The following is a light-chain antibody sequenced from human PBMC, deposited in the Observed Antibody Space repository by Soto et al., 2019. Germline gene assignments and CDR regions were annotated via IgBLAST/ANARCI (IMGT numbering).Light chain of an antibody. CDR1: SSDVGSYNL. CDR3: CSFSGSSTLV. V-gene: IGLV2-23*01. J-gene: IGLJ2*01. Sequence: QSVLTQPASVSGSPGQSITICCTGTSSDVGSYNLVSWYQQHPTKAPKLLIFEGSKRPSGVSNRFSGSKSGNTASLTISGLQAVVEADYYYCSFSGSSTLVFGGGTKLTVL. CDR2: EGS.